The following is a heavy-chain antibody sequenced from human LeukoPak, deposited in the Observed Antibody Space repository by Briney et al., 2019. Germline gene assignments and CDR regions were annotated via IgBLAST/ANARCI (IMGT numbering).Heavy chain of an antibody. CDR3: ARAGEVVPAAPYYYYYMDV. CDR1: GGSISSGSYY. Sequence: SETLSLTCTVSGGSISSGSYYWRWIRQPGGKGLEWIGRIYTSGSTNYNPSLKSRVTISVDTSKNQFSLKLSSVTAADTAVYYCARAGEVVPAAPYYYYYMDVWGKGTTVTVSS. D-gene: IGHD2-2*01. CDR2: IYTSGST. J-gene: IGHJ6*03. V-gene: IGHV4-61*02.